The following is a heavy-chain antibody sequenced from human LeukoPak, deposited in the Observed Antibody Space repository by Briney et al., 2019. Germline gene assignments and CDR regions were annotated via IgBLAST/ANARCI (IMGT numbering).Heavy chain of an antibody. CDR3: AKDGGDDLDAFDI. V-gene: IGHV3-48*03. CDR1: GFTFSSYE. Sequence: GGPLRLSCAASGFTFSSYEMNWVRQAPGKGLEGVSYISSSGSTIYYAASVKGRFTISRDNAKISLYLQMSSVRAVDTAVYYCAKDGGDDLDAFDIWGQGTMVTVSS. CDR2: ISSSGSTI. D-gene: IGHD2-21*02. J-gene: IGHJ3*02.